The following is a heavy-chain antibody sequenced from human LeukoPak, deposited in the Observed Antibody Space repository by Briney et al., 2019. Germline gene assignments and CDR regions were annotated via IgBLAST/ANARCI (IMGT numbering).Heavy chain of an antibody. CDR1: GFTFDDYA. V-gene: IGHV3-20*04. CDR2: INWNGGST. J-gene: IGHJ5*02. D-gene: IGHD3-10*01. CDR3: ARDSNTATKDIWFGEFKNWFDP. Sequence: PGGSLRLSCAVSGFTFDDYAMSWVRQAPGKGLEWVSGINWNGGSTVYADSVKGRFTISRDNAENSLYLQLNSLRAEDTALYYCARDSNTATKDIWFGEFKNWFDPWGQGILVTVSS.